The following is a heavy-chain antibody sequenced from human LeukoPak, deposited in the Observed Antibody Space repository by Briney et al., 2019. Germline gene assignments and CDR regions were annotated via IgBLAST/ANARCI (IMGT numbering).Heavy chain of an antibody. J-gene: IGHJ4*02. D-gene: IGHD6-13*01. Sequence: GGSLRLSCAASGFTFRSYAMSWVRQAPGNGLEWVSAIGGSDGKTYYADSVKGRFTISRDNAKNSLYLQMNSLRAEDTAVYYCARFIAAPYYFDYWGRGTLVTVSS. V-gene: IGHV3-23*01. CDR3: ARFIAAPYYFDY. CDR1: GFTFRSYA. CDR2: IGGSDGKT.